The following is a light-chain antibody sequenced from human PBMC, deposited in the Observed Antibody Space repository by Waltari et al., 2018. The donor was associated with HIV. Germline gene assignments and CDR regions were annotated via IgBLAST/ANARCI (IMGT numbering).Light chain of an antibody. CDR3: QQYYSTPLT. CDR2: WAS. CDR1: QSVLYSSNNKNY. V-gene: IGKV4-1*01. J-gene: IGKJ4*01. Sequence: IVMTQSPDSLTVSLGERATINCKSSQSVLYSSNNKNYLAWYQQKPGQPPKLLIYWASTRESGVPDRFSGSGSGTDFTLTISSLQAEDVATYYCQQYYSTPLTFGGGTKVEIK.